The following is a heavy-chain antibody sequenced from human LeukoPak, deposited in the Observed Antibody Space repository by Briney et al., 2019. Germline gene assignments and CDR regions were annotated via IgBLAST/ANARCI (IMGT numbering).Heavy chain of an antibody. D-gene: IGHD5-18*01. CDR2: IYTSGST. CDR3: ARDRFGYSYGYYFDY. V-gene: IGHV4-4*07. CDR1: GGSISSYY. J-gene: IGHJ4*02. Sequence: PSETLSLTCTVSGGSISSYYWSWIRQPAGKGLEWIGRIYTSGSTNYNPSLKSRVTMSVDTSKNQFSLKLSSVTAADTAVYYCARDRFGYSYGYYFDYWGQGTLVTVSS.